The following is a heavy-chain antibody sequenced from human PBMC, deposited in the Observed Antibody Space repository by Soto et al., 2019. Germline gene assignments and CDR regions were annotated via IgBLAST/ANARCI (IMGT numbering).Heavy chain of an antibody. D-gene: IGHD6-19*01. J-gene: IGHJ4*02. CDR1: GFTFSSYA. CDR3: ARDAFSHHIAVAGTFQYYFDY. Sequence: QVQLVESGGGVVQPGRSLRLSCAASGFTFSSYAMHWVRQAPGKGLEWVAVISYDGSNKYYADSVKGRFTISRDNSKNTLYLQTNSLRAEDTAVYYCARDAFSHHIAVAGTFQYYFDYWGQGTLVTVSS. V-gene: IGHV3-30-3*01. CDR2: ISYDGSNK.